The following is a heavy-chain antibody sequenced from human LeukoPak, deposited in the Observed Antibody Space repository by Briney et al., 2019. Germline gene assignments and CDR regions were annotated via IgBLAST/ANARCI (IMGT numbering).Heavy chain of an antibody. CDR1: GFTFSDYS. CDR2: ISSSGSTI. Sequence: GGSLRLSCAASGFTFSDYSMTWIRQAPWKGLEWVPYISSSGSTIYYADSVEGRFTISRDNAKNSLYLQMNSLRAEDTAVYYCARGRNYFDYWGQGTLVTVSS. V-gene: IGHV3-11*01. J-gene: IGHJ4*02. CDR3: ARGRNYFDY. D-gene: IGHD1-14*01.